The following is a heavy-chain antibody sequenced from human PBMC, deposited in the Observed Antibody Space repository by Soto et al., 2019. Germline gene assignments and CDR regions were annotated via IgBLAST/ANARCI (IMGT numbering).Heavy chain of an antibody. CDR2: FDPEDGET. Sequence: GASVKVSCKVSGYTLTELSMHWVRQAPGKGLEWMGGFDPEDGETIYAQKFQGRVTMTEDTSTDTAYMELSSLRSEDTAAYYCATLSNDFWSGPNNWFDPWGQGTLVTVSS. D-gene: IGHD3-3*01. J-gene: IGHJ5*02. CDR3: ATLSNDFWSGPNNWFDP. CDR1: GYTLTELS. V-gene: IGHV1-24*01.